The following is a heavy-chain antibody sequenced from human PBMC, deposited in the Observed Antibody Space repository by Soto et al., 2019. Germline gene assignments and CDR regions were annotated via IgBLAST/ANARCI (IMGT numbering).Heavy chain of an antibody. V-gene: IGHV3-30*18. D-gene: IGHD2-15*01. CDR3: ANSRERCRFCYCHGQDD. CDR2: ILHDGSNE. J-gene: IGHJ6*02. Sequence: TGGSVRLSCAAPGFTFSNYGMHWVRQAPGKGLEWVALILHDGSNEYYADSVKGRFTISRDNSKNTLYLQMNSLRGDDTAVYYCANSRERCRFCYCHGQDDWAQGTRDPVSS. CDR1: GFTFSNYG.